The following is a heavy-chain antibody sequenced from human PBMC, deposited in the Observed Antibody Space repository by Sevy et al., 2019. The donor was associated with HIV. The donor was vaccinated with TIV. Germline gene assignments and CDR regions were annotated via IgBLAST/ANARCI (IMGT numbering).Heavy chain of an antibody. CDR2: IQSKSEGGTT. CDR1: GFTFSNVW. D-gene: IGHD4-17*01. Sequence: GGSLRLSCAASGFTFSNVWTSWVRQASGKGLEWVGRIQSKSEGGTTDYAAPVKGRFSISRDESSDTLYLQMNSLKTEDTAVSYCTTMMRLYGDPNFWYFDLWGRGILVTVSS. J-gene: IGHJ2*01. CDR3: TTMMRLYGDPNFWYFDL. V-gene: IGHV3-15*01.